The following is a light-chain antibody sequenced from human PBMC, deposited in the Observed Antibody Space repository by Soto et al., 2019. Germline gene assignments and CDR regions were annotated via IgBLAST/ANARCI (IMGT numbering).Light chain of an antibody. CDR1: SSNIGSNT. V-gene: IGLV1-44*01. CDR2: NNS. Sequence: QSVLTQPPSASGTPGQMVTISCSGSSSNIGSNTVNWCQQLPGMAPKLLIYNNSQRPSGVPDRFSGSKSGTSASLAISGLQSEDEADYYCAAWDDSLRGLEFGGGTKLTVL. CDR3: AAWDDSLRGLE. J-gene: IGLJ2*01.